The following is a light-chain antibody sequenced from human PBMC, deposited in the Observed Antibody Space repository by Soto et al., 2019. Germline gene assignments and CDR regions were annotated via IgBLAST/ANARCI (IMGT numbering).Light chain of an antibody. CDR1: QSVSSN. CDR3: QQYGSSPQT. J-gene: IGKJ1*01. Sequence: IVMTQSPATLSVSPGDRATLSCRASQSVSSNLAWYQQRPGQAPRLLIYGASSRATGIPDRFSGSGSGTDFTLTISRLEPEDFAVYYCQQYGSSPQTFGQGTKVDIK. CDR2: GAS. V-gene: IGKV3-20*01.